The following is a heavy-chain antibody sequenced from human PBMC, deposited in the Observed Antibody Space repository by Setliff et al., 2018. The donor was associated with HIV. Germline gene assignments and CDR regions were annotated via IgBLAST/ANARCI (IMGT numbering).Heavy chain of an antibody. J-gene: IGHJ6*03. CDR2: IWYNGILQ. V-gene: IGHV3-33*01. CDR1: GFNFRNYG. D-gene: IGHD3-22*01. Sequence: LSCEASGFNFRNYGMHWVRQAPGRGLEWVAVIWYNGILQYYLDSVKGRFTVSRDNSKNTVYLQMNSLRAEDTAVYYCARDQIYYDSGSYPFYMDVWGKGTTVTVSS. CDR3: ARDQIYYDSGSYPFYMDV.